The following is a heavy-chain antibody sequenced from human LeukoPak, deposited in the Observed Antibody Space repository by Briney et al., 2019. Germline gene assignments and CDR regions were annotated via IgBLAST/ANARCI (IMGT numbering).Heavy chain of an antibody. CDR2: INHSGST. V-gene: IGHV4-34*01. Sequence: SETLSLPCAVYGGSFSGYYWSWIRQPPGKGLEWIGEINHSGSTNYNPSLKSRVTISVDTSKNQFSLKLSSVTAADTAVYYWARKGSGGRSGRFDYWGQGTLVTASS. CDR1: GGSFSGYY. CDR3: ARKGSGGRSGRFDY. J-gene: IGHJ4*02. D-gene: IGHD6-19*01.